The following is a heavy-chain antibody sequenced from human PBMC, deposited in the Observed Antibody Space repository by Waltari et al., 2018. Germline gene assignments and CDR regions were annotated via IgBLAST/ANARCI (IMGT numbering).Heavy chain of an antibody. CDR1: GFTFSSYA. D-gene: IGHD5-18*01. V-gene: IGHV3-23*01. J-gene: IGHJ6*02. Sequence: EVQLLESGGGLVQPGGSLRLSCAASGFTFSSYAMSWVRQAPGKGLEWVSAISCSGGSTSYADSVKGRFTISRDNSKNTLYLQMNSLRAEDTAVYYCAKAAGGYSYGYNYYYYGMDVWCQGTTVTVSS. CDR2: ISCSGGST. CDR3: AKAAGGYSYGYNYYYYGMDV.